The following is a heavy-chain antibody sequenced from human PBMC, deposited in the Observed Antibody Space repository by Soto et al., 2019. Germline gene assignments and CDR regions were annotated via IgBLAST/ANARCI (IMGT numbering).Heavy chain of an antibody. J-gene: IGHJ6*02. CDR3: ARRMGGMDV. CDR1: GGCISSYY. D-gene: IGHD2-8*01. V-gene: IGHV4-59*08. CDR2: IYYSGST. Sequence: QVQLQESGPGLVKPSETLSLTCTVSGGCISSYYWSWNRQPPGKGLEWIGYIYYSGSTNYNPSLKSRVTISVDTSKNQFSLKLSSVTAADTAVYYCARRMGGMDVWGQGTTVTVSS.